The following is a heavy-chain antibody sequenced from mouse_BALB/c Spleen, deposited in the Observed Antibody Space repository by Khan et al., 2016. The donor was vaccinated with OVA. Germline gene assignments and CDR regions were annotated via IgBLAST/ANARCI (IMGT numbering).Heavy chain of an antibody. J-gene: IGHJ1*01. CDR3: AMYDGYFDV. V-gene: IGHV1-26*01. CDR1: GYSFTGYY. Sequence: VQLKQSGPDLVKPGASVKISCKASGYSFTGYYIHWVKQSHGKSLEWIGRVNPNNGGTSYNPKFKGKAILTVDKSSNTAYMGLRRLTSEDSEVYSCAMYDGYFDVWGQGTTVTVSS. D-gene: IGHD2-14*01. CDR2: VNPNNGGT.